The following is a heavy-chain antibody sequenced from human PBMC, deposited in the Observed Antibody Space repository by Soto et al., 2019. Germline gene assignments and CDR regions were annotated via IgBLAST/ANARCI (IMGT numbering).Heavy chain of an antibody. Sequence: LRLSCAASGFTFSTYGVHWVRQAPGKGLEWLAIIWYDGTNKFYADSVKGRFTVSRDNYKNTLYLQMNGLRAEDTAVYYCATDGPRIAVAGTYPDHWGQGTLVTVSS. J-gene: IGHJ4*02. V-gene: IGHV3-33*01. CDR1: GFTFSTYG. CDR3: ATDGPRIAVAGTYPDH. CDR2: IWYDGTNK. D-gene: IGHD6-19*01.